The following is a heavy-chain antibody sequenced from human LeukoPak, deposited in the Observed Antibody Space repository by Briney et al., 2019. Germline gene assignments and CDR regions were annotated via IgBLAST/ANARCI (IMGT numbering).Heavy chain of an antibody. J-gene: IGHJ5*02. D-gene: IGHD5-18*01. V-gene: IGHV4-39*07. CDR2: IYYSGST. Sequence: SETLSLTCTVSGGSISSSSYYWGWIRQPPGEGLEWIGSIYYSGSTYYNPSLKSRVTISVDTSKNQFSLKLSSVTAADTAVYYCARGGYSYGVNWFDPWGQGTLVTVSS. CDR3: ARGGYSYGVNWFDP. CDR1: GGSISSSSYY.